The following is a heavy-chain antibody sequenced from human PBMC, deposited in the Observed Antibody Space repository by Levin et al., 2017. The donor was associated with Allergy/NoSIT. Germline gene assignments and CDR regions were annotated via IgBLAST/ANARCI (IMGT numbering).Heavy chain of an antibody. CDR2: IIPILGIA. J-gene: IGHJ4*02. V-gene: IGHV1-69*02. CDR1: GGTFSSYT. CDR3: ARIPAHYYDSSGYYLH. D-gene: IGHD3-22*01. Sequence: KISCKASGGTFSSYTISWVRQAPGQGLEWMGRIIPILGIANYAQKFQGRVTITADKSTSTAYMELSSLRSEDTAVYYCARIPAHYYDSSGYYLHWGQGTLVTVSS.